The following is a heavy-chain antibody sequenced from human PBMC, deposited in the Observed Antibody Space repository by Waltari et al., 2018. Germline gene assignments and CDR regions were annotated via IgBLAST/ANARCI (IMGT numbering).Heavy chain of an antibody. CDR3: ARVTRDYYYYMDV. V-gene: IGHV4-59*01. CDR1: AGSISSYY. Sequence: QVQLQESGPGLVKPSETLSLTCTVSAGSISSYYWSWIRQPPGKGLEWIGYIYYRGSTNYNPSLKSRVTISVDTSKNQFSLKLSSVTAADTAVYYCARVTRDYYYYMDVWGKGTTVTVSS. D-gene: IGHD2-2*01. CDR2: IYYRGST. J-gene: IGHJ6*03.